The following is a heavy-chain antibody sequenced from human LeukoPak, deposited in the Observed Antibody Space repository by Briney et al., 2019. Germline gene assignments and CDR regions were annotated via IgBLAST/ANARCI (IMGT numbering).Heavy chain of an antibody. CDR3: ARGPGAPIWSGYFIGGPRWDY. CDR2: ISSSSSYT. V-gene: IGHV3-11*06. CDR1: GFTFSDYY. J-gene: IGHJ4*02. D-gene: IGHD3-3*01. Sequence: PGGSLRLSCAASGFTFSDYYMSWIRQAPGKGLEWVSYISSSSSYTNYADSVKGRFTISRDNAKNSLYLQMNSLRAKDTAVYYSARGPGAPIWSGYFIGGPRWDYWGQGTLVTVSS.